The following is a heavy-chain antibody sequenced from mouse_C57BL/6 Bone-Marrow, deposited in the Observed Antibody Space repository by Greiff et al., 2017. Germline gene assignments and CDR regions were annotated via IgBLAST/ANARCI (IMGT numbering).Heavy chain of an antibody. Sequence: VQLQESGAELARPGASVKMSCKASGYTFTSYTMHWVKQRPGQGLEWIGYINPSSGYTKYNQKFKDKATLTADKSSSTAYMQLSSLTSEDSAVYYCAREELRGWYFDVWGTGTTVTVSS. CDR1: GYTFTSYT. V-gene: IGHV1-4*01. CDR3: AREELRGWYFDV. CDR2: INPSSGYT. D-gene: IGHD2-4*01. J-gene: IGHJ1*03.